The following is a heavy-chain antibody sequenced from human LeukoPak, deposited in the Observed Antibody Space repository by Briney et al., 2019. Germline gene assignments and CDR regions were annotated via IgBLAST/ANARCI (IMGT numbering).Heavy chain of an antibody. J-gene: IGHJ5*02. D-gene: IGHD1-26*01. CDR2: IYYSGGT. CDR1: GGSISNYY. CDR3: ARGSKMLGYNWFDP. Sequence: SETLSLTCTVSGGSISNYYWSWIRQPPGKGLEWIGYIYYSGGTNYNPSLKSRATISVDTSKNQFSLKLSSVTAADTAVYYCARGSKMLGYNWFDPWGQGTLVTVSS. V-gene: IGHV4-59*12.